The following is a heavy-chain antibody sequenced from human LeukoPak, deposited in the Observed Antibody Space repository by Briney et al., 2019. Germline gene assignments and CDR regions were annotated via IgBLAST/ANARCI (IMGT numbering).Heavy chain of an antibody. CDR1: GGSINNYY. CDR3: ARGGSGYPLDY. V-gene: IGHV4-59*01. CDR2: IYYTGVT. D-gene: IGHD3-22*01. J-gene: IGHJ4*02. Sequence: KTSETLSLTCTVSGGSINNYYWSWIRQPPGKGLEWIGYIYYTGVTNYSPSLKRRLTISLDTAMKQFSLNLRSVTAADTAMYYCARGGSGYPLDYWGQGTLVTVSS.